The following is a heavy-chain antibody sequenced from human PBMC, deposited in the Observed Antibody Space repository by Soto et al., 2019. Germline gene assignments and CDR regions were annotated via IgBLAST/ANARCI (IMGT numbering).Heavy chain of an antibody. Sequence: QITLKESGPTLVKPTQTLTLTCTFSGFSLSTSGVGVCWIRQPPGKAPEWLALIYWDDDKRYRPSLDTRLTIAKDTSKNQVVLTMTNMDPGDTATYHCGHYECWIGVNWGQGNRVTVSA. V-gene: IGHV2-5*02. D-gene: IGHD3-3*01. CDR1: GFSLSTSGVG. J-gene: IGHJ1*01. CDR2: IYWDDDK. CDR3: GHYECWIGVN.